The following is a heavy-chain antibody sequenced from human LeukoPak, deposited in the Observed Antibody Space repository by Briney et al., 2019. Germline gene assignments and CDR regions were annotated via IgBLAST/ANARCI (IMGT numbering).Heavy chain of an antibody. J-gene: IGHJ4*02. CDR3: ARGPITTRSHFDY. V-gene: IGHV1-69*13. CDR1: GGTFSSYA. Sequence: GASVKVSCKASGGTFSSYAISWVRQAPGQGLEWMGGIIPIFATANYAQEFQGRVTITADESTSTAYMELSSLRSEDTAVYYCARGPITTRSHFDYWGQGTLVTVSS. D-gene: IGHD3-22*01. CDR2: IIPIFATA.